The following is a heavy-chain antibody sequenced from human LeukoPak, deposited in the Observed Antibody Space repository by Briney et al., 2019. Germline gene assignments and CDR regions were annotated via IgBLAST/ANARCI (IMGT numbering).Heavy chain of an antibody. Sequence: GGSLRLSCAASGFTFSSYGMHWVRQAPGKGLEWVAFIRYDGSNKYYADSVKGRFTISRDNSKSTLSLQMNSLRAEDTAIYYCATYRQVLLPFESWGQGTLVAVSS. CDR1: GFTFSSYG. CDR3: ATYRQVLLPFES. J-gene: IGHJ4*02. V-gene: IGHV3-30*02. D-gene: IGHD2-8*02. CDR2: IRYDGSNK.